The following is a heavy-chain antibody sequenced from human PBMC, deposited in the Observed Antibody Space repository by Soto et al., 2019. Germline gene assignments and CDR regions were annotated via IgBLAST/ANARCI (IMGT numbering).Heavy chain of an antibody. CDR2: IYYNGNT. J-gene: IGHJ4*02. Sequence: QLRLQEAGPGLVKPSETLSLTCTVSGGSISSSSYYWGWIRQPPWKGPEWIGAIYYNGNTYYNPSLKSRVTMSVDTSKNQFSLKLSSATAADTAMYYCARQTGVFGHYFDYWGQGTLVTVSS. CDR1: GGSISSSSYY. CDR3: ARQTGVFGHYFDY. D-gene: IGHD3-16*01. V-gene: IGHV4-39*01.